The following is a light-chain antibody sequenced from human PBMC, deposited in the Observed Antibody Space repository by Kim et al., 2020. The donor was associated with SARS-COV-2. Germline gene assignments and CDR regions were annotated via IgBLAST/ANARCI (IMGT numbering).Light chain of an antibody. CDR1: NIGSRS. V-gene: IGLV3-21*04. CDR3: QVLDRAWV. CDR2: YDS. Sequence: GAPGKTARITCGGNNIGSRSVHRYQQEPGQATVLVIYYDSDRPSGIPERFSGSNSGNTATLTISRVEAGDEADYYGQVLDRAWVFGGGTKLTVL. J-gene: IGLJ3*02.